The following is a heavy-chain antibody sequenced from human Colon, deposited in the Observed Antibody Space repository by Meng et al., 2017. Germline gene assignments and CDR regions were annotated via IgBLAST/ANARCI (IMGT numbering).Heavy chain of an antibody. CDR1: GDSISSGSYY. V-gene: IGHV4-61*02. Sequence: GQLQALGPGLVKPSQTLSLTCTVSGDSISSGSYYWSWVRQPAGKGLEWIGRVHNSGSTNYNPSLKSRVTISVDKSKNEVSLELTSVTAADTATYYCARAVYDSSGYFSYYFDYWGQGTLVTVSS. CDR2: VHNSGST. J-gene: IGHJ4*02. CDR3: ARAVYDSSGYFSYYFDY. D-gene: IGHD3-22*01.